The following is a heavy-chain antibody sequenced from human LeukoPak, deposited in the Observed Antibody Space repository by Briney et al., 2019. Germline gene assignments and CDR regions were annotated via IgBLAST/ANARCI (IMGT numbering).Heavy chain of an antibody. V-gene: IGHV4-59*01. D-gene: IGHD6-6*01. CDR2: IYYSGST. CDR1: GGSISSYY. Sequence: SETLSLTCTVSGGSISSYYWSWIRQPPGKGLEWIGYIYYSGSTNYNPSLKSRVTISVDTSKNQFSLKLSSVTAADTAVYYCARGSIAARPDGPFDYWGQGTLVTVSS. J-gene: IGHJ4*02. CDR3: ARGSIAARPDGPFDY.